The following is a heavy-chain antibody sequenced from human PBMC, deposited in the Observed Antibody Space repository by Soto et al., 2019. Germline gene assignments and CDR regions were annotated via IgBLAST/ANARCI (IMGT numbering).Heavy chain of an antibody. Sequence: SVKVSCKASGYTFTNSDINWVRQATGQGLEWMGGIIPIFGTANYAQNFQGRVTITADESTSTAYMELSSLRSEDTAVYYCARDLLDILTGPAPYGMDVWGQGTTVTVSS. V-gene: IGHV1-69*13. D-gene: IGHD3-9*01. CDR2: IIPIFGTA. CDR1: GYTFTNSD. CDR3: ARDLLDILTGPAPYGMDV. J-gene: IGHJ6*02.